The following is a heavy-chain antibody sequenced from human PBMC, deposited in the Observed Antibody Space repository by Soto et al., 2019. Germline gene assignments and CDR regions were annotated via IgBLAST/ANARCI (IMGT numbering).Heavy chain of an antibody. CDR3: ARDRVPKSSGYFPFDY. CDR2: ISTFNGKT. CDR1: GYTFISYG. J-gene: IGHJ4*02. Sequence: QVQLVQSGAEVNKPGASVKVSCKASGYTFISYGISWVRQAPGQGLEWMGWISTFNGKTNYAQNVQGRVTMTTDTSTTTASMELRSLKSDDAAVYYCARDRVPKSSGYFPFDYWGQGTLVTVSS. V-gene: IGHV1-18*01. D-gene: IGHD3-22*01.